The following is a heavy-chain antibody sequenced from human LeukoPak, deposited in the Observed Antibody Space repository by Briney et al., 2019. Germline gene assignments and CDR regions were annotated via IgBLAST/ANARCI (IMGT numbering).Heavy chain of an antibody. V-gene: IGHV4-31*03. CDR1: GGSISSGGYY. J-gene: IGHJ4*02. CDR3: ARGKASTTYSRFDY. Sequence: ESGPGLVNPSETLSLTCTVSGGSISSGGYYWSWIRQHPGKGLEWIGYIYYSGSTYYNPSLKSRVTISVDTSKNQFSLKLSSVTAADTAVYYCARGKASTTYSRFDYWGQGTLVTVSS. CDR2: IYYSGST. D-gene: IGHD2-15*01.